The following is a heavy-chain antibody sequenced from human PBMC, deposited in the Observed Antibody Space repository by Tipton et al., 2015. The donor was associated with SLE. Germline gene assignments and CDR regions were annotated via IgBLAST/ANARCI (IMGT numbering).Heavy chain of an antibody. V-gene: IGHV4-34*01. CDR2: INHSGST. Sequence: TLSLTCTVSGGSISSDRYHWSWIRQPPGKGLEWIGEINHSGSTNYNPSLKSRVTISVDTSKKQFSLKLSSVTAADTAVYYCARAQRLVRWLDPWGQGTLVTVSS. CDR1: GGSISSDRYH. CDR3: ARAQRLVRWLDP. D-gene: IGHD6-13*01. J-gene: IGHJ5*02.